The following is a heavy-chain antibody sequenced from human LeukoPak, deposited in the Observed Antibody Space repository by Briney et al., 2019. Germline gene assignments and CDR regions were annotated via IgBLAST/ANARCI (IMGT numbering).Heavy chain of an antibody. V-gene: IGHV4-59*08. D-gene: IGHD4-17*01. CDR2: IYYTGSP. Sequence: PSETLSLTCTVSGGSISGYYWSWFRQPPGMGLEWIGYIYYTGSPNYNPSLKSRVTISVDTSNKQFSLRLGSVTAADTAVYYCARHANDGDHPLAYWREGTLVTVSS. J-gene: IGHJ4*02. CDR1: GGSISGYY. CDR3: ARHANDGDHPLAY.